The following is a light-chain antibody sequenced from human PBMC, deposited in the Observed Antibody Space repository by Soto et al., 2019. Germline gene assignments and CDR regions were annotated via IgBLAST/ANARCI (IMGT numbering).Light chain of an antibody. Sequence: QSVLTQPASVSGSPGQSITISCTGTSSDVGGYKYVSWYQQHPGKAPKLILYEVSNRPSGVSNRYSGSKSGDPAALTISGLHAADEVDYYCHAYAGSGRSSVFGTGSQVTVL. CDR3: HAYAGSGRSSV. V-gene: IGLV2-14*01. CDR2: EVS. CDR1: SSDVGGYKY. J-gene: IGLJ1*01.